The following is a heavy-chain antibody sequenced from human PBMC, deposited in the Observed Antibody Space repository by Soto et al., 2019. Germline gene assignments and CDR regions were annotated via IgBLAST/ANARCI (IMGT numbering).Heavy chain of an antibody. CDR3: AKASYCNGGSCYSDY. D-gene: IGHD2-15*01. J-gene: IGHJ4*02. CDR2: ISAYNGNT. CDR1: GYMFTSYN. Sequence: ASVKVSCKTSGYMFTSYNINWVRQAPGQGLEWMGWISAYNGNTNYAQTLQGRVTMTTDTSTSTAYMELRSLRSDDTAVYYCAKASYCNGGSCYSDYWGQGTLVTVSS. V-gene: IGHV1-18*01.